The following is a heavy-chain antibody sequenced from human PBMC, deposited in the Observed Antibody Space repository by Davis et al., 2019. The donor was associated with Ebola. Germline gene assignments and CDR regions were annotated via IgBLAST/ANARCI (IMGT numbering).Heavy chain of an antibody. J-gene: IGHJ4*02. CDR2: ISSSSSYI. Sequence: PGRSLTLSCAASPFTFSAYNMNWVRQAPGKGLEWVSSISSSSSYIYYADSMKGRFTISRDNAQNSLYLQMNSLRADDTAVYYCARIEWQTRGYWGQGTLVTVSS. D-gene: IGHD3-3*01. CDR1: PFTFSAYN. V-gene: IGHV3-21*01. CDR3: ARIEWQTRGY.